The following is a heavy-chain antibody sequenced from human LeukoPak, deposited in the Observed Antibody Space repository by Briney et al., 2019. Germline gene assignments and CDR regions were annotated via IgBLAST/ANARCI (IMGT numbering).Heavy chain of an antibody. CDR1: GYTFTGYW. D-gene: IGHD3-10*01. CDR2: IIPIFGTA. CDR3: ARSKSEKYGSGAYYYYYMDV. J-gene: IGHJ6*03. Sequence: SVKVSCKAFGYTFTGYWMHWVRQAPGQGLEWMGGIIPIFGTANYAQKFQGRVTITADKSTSTAYMELSSLRSEDTAVYYCARSKSEKYGSGAYYYYYMDVWGKGTTVTVSS. V-gene: IGHV1-69*06.